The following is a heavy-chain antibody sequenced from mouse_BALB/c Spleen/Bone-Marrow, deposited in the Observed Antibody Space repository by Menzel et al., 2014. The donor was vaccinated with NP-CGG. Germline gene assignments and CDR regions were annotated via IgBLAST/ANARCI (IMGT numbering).Heavy chain of an antibody. CDR1: GYSITSGYY. D-gene: IGHD1-2*01. J-gene: IGHJ4*01. CDR3: ARIITAPLAMDY. CDR2: ISYDGSN. V-gene: IGHV3-6*02. Sequence: EVQLQQSGPGLVKPSQSLSLTCSVTGYSITSGYYWNWIRQFPGNKLEWMGYISYDGSNNYNPSLKNRISITRDTSKNQFFLKLNSVTTEDTATYFCARIITAPLAMDYWGQGTSVTVSS.